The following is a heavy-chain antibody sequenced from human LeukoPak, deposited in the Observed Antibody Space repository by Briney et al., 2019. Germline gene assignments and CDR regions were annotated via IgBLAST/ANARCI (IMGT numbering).Heavy chain of an antibody. J-gene: IGHJ4*02. CDR2: IKTKTDGETT. CDR1: GLTFSNAW. D-gene: IGHD3-9*01. Sequence: PGGSLRLSCAASGLTFSNAWMSWVRQAPGQGLEWVARIKTKTDGETTEYAAPVKGRFSISRDDSKNTLYLQMNSLKTEDTAVYYCSTDSTIVYWGQGTLVTVSS. V-gene: IGHV3-15*01. CDR3: STDSTIVY.